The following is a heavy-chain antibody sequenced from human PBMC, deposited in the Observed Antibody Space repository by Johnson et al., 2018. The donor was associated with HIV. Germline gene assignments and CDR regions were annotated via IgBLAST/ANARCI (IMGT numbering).Heavy chain of an antibody. V-gene: IGHV3-30*03. CDR1: GFTFRSYG. J-gene: IGHJ3*02. D-gene: IGHD2-2*01. CDR3: ARGGVVHDAFDM. CDR2: VSYDGTNE. Sequence: QVQLVESGGGVVQPGRSLRLSCVASGFTFRSYGMHWVRQAPGKGLEWVAFVSYDGTNEFYADSVKGRFTVSRDSSKNTLFLQMNSLRAEDTAVFYCARGGVVHDAFDMWGQGTMVTVSS.